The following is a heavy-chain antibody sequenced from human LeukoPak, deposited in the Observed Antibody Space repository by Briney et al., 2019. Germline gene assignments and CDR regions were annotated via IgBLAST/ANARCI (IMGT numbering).Heavy chain of an antibody. CDR3: ARNEGARGYCSGGSCYPTGVGWFDP. CDR1: GGSISSSSYY. Sequence: SETLSLTCTVSGGSISSSSYYWGWIRQPPGKGLEWIGSICYSGSTYYNPSLKSRVTISVDTSKNQFSLKLSSVTAADTAVYYCARNEGARGYCSGGSCYPTGVGWFDPWGQGTLVTVSS. V-gene: IGHV4-39*01. J-gene: IGHJ5*02. CDR2: ICYSGST. D-gene: IGHD2-15*01.